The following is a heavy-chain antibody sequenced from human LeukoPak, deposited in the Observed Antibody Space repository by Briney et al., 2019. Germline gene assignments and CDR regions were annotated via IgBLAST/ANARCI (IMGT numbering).Heavy chain of an antibody. CDR2: IYSGGST. Sequence: GGSLRLSCAASGFTFSSYAMSWVRQAPGKGLEWVSVIYSGGSTYYADSVKGRFTISRDNSKNTLYLQMNSLRAEDTAVYYCARPSPHYYYGMDVWGQGTTVTVSS. CDR3: ARPSPHYYYGMDV. V-gene: IGHV3-53*01. J-gene: IGHJ6*02. CDR1: GFTFSSYA.